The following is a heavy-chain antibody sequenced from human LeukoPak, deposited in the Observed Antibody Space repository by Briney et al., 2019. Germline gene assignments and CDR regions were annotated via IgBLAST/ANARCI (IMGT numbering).Heavy chain of an antibody. CDR3: ARRRFEVVTELDY. Sequence: ASVKVSCKASGYTFTGYYMHWVRQAPGQGLEWMGRINPNSGGTNYAQKFQGRVTVTRDTSISTAYMELSRLRSDDTAVYYCARRRFEVVTELDYWGQGTLVTVSS. D-gene: IGHD2-21*02. CDR1: GYTFTGYY. V-gene: IGHV1-2*06. CDR2: INPNSGGT. J-gene: IGHJ4*02.